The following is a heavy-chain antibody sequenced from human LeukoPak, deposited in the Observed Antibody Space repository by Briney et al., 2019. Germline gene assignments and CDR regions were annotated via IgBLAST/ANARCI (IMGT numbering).Heavy chain of an antibody. CDR2: ISYDGSNK. CDR3: AKDLRRRNPSGPFDY. D-gene: IGHD6-19*01. V-gene: IGHV3-30*18. Sequence: GGSLRLSCAASGFTFSSYGMHWVRQAPGKGLEWVAVISYDGSNKYYADSVKGRFTISRDNSKNTLYLQMNSLRAEDTAVYYCAKDLRRRNPSGPFDYWGQGTLVTVSS. CDR1: GFTFSSYG. J-gene: IGHJ4*02.